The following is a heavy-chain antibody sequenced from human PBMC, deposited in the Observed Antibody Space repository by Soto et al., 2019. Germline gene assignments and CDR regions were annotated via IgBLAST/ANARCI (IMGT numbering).Heavy chain of an antibody. D-gene: IGHD2-21*02. J-gene: IGHJ6*02. CDR1: GFPFSSYW. CDR3: ARDRLYYGMDV. CDR2: IYSGGST. Sequence: PGGPLRLSCAAPGFPFSSYWMHWVPQAPGKGLEWVSVIYSGGSTYYADSVKGRFTISRDNSKNTLYLQMNSLRAEDTAVYYCARDRLYYGMDVWGQGTTVTVSS. V-gene: IGHV3-66*01.